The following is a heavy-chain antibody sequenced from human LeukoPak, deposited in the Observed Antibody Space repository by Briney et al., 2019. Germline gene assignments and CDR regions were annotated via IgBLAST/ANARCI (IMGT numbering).Heavy chain of an antibody. J-gene: IGHJ4*02. CDR1: GFTFSSYS. CDR2: ISSSSSYI. Sequence: PGGSLRLSCAASGFTFSSYSMNWVRQAPGKGLEWVSSISSSSSYIYYAGSVKGRFTISRGNAKNSLYLQMNSLRAEDTAVYYCARDPLYCGGDCYYPYYFDYWGQGTLVTVSS. V-gene: IGHV3-21*01. CDR3: ARDPLYCGGDCYYPYYFDY. D-gene: IGHD2-21*02.